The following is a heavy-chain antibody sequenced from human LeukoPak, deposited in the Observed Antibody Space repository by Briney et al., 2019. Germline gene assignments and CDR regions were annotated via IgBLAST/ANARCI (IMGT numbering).Heavy chain of an antibody. Sequence: GGSLRLSCAASGFNFSSYDMNWVRQAPGKGLEWVSYISSRSSTKHYADSVKGRFTISRDNAKNSLYLQMKSLRDEDTAVYYCAGSVGASGGDAFDIWGQGTMGTVSS. CDR1: GFNFSSYD. V-gene: IGHV3-48*02. CDR2: ISSRSSTK. J-gene: IGHJ3*02. D-gene: IGHD1-26*01. CDR3: AGSVGASGGDAFDI.